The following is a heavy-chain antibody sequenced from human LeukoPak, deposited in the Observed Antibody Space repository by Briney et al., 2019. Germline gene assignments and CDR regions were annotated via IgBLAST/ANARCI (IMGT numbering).Heavy chain of an antibody. Sequence: SETLSLTCTVSGGSISSYYWSWIRQPPGKGLEWIGYIYYSGSTNYNPSLKSRVTISVDTSKNQFSLKLSSVTAADTAMYYCARVGTYYDFWSGYYRYYYYMDVWGKGTTVTVSS. CDR3: ARVGTYYDFWSGYYRYYYYMDV. D-gene: IGHD3-3*01. J-gene: IGHJ6*03. CDR2: IYYSGST. V-gene: IGHV4-59*01. CDR1: GGSISSYY.